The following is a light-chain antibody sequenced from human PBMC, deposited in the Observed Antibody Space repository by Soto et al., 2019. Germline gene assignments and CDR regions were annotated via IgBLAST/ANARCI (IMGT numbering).Light chain of an antibody. CDR3: QQYYSAPPT. CDR2: WAS. CDR1: PSVLYSSNNKNY. V-gene: IGKV4-1*01. Sequence: DIVMTQSPDSVTVALGERATINCRSSPSVLYSSNNKNYLAWYQQKSGQPPKLLIYWASTRESGVPDRFSGSGSGTDFTLTISSLQAEDVAVYYCQQYYSAPPTFGQGTKADIK. J-gene: IGKJ1*01.